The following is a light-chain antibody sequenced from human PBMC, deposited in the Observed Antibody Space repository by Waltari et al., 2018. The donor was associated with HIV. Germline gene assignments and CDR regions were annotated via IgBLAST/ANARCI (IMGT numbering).Light chain of an antibody. V-gene: IGLV1-40*01. CDR3: QSYDSSLRASV. CDR2: SDI. J-gene: IGLJ2*01. CDR1: RSNIGAGYF. Sequence: QSALTQPPSVSGAPGQRVTIPCTGNRSNIGAGYFVHWYQHLPGTAPKLLVYSDINRPSGVPDRFSGSKSGASASLVTTGRQAEDEADYYCQSYDSSLRASVFGGGTKLTVL.